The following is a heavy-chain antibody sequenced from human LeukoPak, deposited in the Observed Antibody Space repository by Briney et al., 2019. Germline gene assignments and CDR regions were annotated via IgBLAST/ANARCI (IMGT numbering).Heavy chain of an antibody. CDR1: GFTFSNYA. D-gene: IGHD1-26*01. J-gene: IGHJ5*02. Sequence: PGGSLRLSCAASGFTFSNYAMHWVRQAPGKGLEWVAVISYDGSSESYPDSVKGRFTISRDNSKNMLYLQMNSLRGEDTAVYHCASTNYRGGSTGYNWFDPWGQGTLVTVSS. V-gene: IGHV3-30-3*01. CDR3: ASTNYRGGSTGYNWFDP. CDR2: ISYDGSSE.